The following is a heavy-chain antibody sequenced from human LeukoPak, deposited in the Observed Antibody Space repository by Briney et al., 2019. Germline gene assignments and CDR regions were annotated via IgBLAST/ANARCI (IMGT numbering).Heavy chain of an antibody. V-gene: IGHV3-23*01. CDR1: GFTFGSHA. CDR2: ISSGGSP. CDR3: GKTTVGYSSGQKPAWPVDY. Sequence: GGSLRLSCEASGFTFGSHARYWVRQAPEKGLEWVAGISSGGSPHYADPVKGRFTISRDNSRNTVYLQINSLRAEDTAVYYCGKTTVGYSSGQKPAWPVDYWGQGTLVTVSS. D-gene: IGHD5-18*01. J-gene: IGHJ4*02.